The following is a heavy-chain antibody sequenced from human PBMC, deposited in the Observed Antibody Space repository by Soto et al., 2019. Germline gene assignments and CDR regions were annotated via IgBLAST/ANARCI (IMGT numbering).Heavy chain of an antibody. J-gene: IGHJ4*02. D-gene: IGHD3-22*01. CDR1: GFTFSSSA. CDR2: VSGSGAST. Sequence: PGGSLRLSCAASGFTFSSSAMSWVRQAPGKGLEWVSAVSGSGASTYYADSVKGRFTISRDNSKNTLYLQMNTLRAEDTAVYYCAKVDTSGYYYWGQGTLVTVPQ. V-gene: IGHV3-23*01. CDR3: AKVDTSGYYY.